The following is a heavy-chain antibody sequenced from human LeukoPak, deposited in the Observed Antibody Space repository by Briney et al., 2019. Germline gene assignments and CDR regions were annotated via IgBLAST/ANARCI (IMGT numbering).Heavy chain of an antibody. CDR2: LYTGGNK. Sequence: AGSLRLSCAVSGFSVSDKYMSWVRQAPGKGLEWVSVLYTGGNKYYADFVKGRFTISRDNSNNMVFLQMNSLTVEDTALYYCAGGQMFTSGGFDNWGQGTLVTVSS. D-gene: IGHD6-19*01. CDR3: AGGQMFTSGGFDN. V-gene: IGHV3-53*01. J-gene: IGHJ4*02. CDR1: GFSVSDKY.